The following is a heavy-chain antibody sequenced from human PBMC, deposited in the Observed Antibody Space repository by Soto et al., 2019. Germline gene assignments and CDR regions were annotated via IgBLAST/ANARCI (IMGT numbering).Heavy chain of an antibody. Sequence: SVKVSCKASGGTFSSYTISWVRQAPGQGLEWMGRIIPILGIANYTQKFQGRVTITADKSTSTAYMELSSLRSEDTAVYYCARDLCSGGSCYYWYFDLWGRGTLVTVSS. CDR2: IIPILGIA. CDR1: GGTFSSYT. CDR3: ARDLCSGGSCYYWYFDL. D-gene: IGHD2-15*01. V-gene: IGHV1-69*04. J-gene: IGHJ2*01.